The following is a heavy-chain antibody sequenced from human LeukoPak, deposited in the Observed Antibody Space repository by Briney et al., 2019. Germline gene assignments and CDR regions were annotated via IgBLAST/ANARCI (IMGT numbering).Heavy chain of an antibody. D-gene: IGHD5-18*01. CDR3: ARDTAMGNSNWFDP. CDR2: INPNSGGT. J-gene: IGHJ5*02. Sequence: GASVKVSCKASGYTFTGYYMHWVRQASGQGLEWMGWINPNSGGTNYAQKFQGRVTMTRDTSISTAYMELSRLRSDDTAVYYCARDTAMGNSNWFDPWGQGTLVTVSS. V-gene: IGHV1-2*02. CDR1: GYTFTGYY.